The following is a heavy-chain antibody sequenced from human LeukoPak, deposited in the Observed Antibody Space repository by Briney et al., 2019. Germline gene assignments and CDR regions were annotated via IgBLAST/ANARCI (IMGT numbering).Heavy chain of an antibody. CDR2: IHYNGNT. D-gene: IGHD1-26*01. J-gene: IGHJ4*02. CDR3: AKAGSIRFDY. Sequence: SETLSLTCSVSGDSTSSYYWTWIRQTPGKGLEWIAYIHYNGNTKSNPSLKSRVTISLDTSKNQFSLKLTSLTAADTAVYYCAKAGSIRFDYWGQGTLVTVSS. V-gene: IGHV4-59*01. CDR1: GDSTSSYY.